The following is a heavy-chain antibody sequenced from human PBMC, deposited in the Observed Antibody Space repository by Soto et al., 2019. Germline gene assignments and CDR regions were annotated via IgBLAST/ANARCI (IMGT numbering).Heavy chain of an antibody. D-gene: IGHD3-3*01. Sequence: SETLSLTCTVSGVSISSYYWSWIRQPPGKGLEWIGYIYYSGSTNYNPSLKSRVTISVDTSKNQFSLKLSSVTAADTAVYYCARGVIFWTFWGQETLVPVSS. CDR1: GVSISSYY. J-gene: IGHJ4*02. V-gene: IGHV4-59*01. CDR3: ARGVIFWTF. CDR2: IYYSGST.